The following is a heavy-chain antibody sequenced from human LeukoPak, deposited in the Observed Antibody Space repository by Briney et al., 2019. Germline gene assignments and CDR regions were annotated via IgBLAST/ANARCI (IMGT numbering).Heavy chain of an antibody. CDR3: AKSYYDFWSGYPDAFAF. CDR1: GFTFSSYG. J-gene: IGHJ3*01. Sequence: GGSLRLSCAASGFTFSSYGMHWVRQAPGKGLEWVAVISYDGGDQYYADSVKGRFTVSRDNSKNTLYLQMNSLRAEDTAVYYCAKSYYDFWSGYPDAFAFWGQGTMVTVSS. D-gene: IGHD3-3*01. V-gene: IGHV3-30*18. CDR2: ISYDGGDQ.